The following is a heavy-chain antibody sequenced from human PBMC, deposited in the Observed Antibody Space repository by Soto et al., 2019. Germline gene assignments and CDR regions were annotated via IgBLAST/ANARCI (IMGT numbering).Heavy chain of an antibody. D-gene: IGHD6-13*01. V-gene: IGHV3-30-3*01. CDR2: ISYDRSNK. CDR1: GFTFSSYT. Sequence: PGGSLRLSCAASGFTFSSYTMHWVRQAPGKGLEWVAVISYDRSNKYYADSVKGRFTISRDNSRNTLYLQMNSLRTEDTAVYYCAREADSSSDDYYYYGMDVWGQGTTVTVSS. J-gene: IGHJ6*02. CDR3: AREADSSSDDYYYYGMDV.